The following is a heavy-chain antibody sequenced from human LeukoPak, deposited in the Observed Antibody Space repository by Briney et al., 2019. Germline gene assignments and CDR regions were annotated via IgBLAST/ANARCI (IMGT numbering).Heavy chain of an antibody. J-gene: IGHJ5*02. D-gene: IGHD6-13*01. Sequence: ASVKVSCKASGYTFTSYAMHWVRQAPGQRLEWMGWINAGNGNTKYSQKFQGRVTITRDTSASTAYMELSSLRSEDTAVYYCARGAQQLVRGTWFDPWGQGTLVTVPS. V-gene: IGHV1-3*01. CDR3: ARGAQQLVRGTWFDP. CDR2: INAGNGNT. CDR1: GYTFTSYA.